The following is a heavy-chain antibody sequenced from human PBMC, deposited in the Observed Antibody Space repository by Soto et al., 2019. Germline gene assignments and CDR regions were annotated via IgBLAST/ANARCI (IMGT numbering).Heavy chain of an antibody. J-gene: IGHJ6*03. CDR1: GFTFSSYG. V-gene: IGHV3-33*01. D-gene: IGHD2-15*01. CDR2: IWYDGSNK. CDR3: ARDMATRTAYYYYMDV. Sequence: GGSLRLSCAASGFTFSSYGMHWVRQAPGKGLEWVAVIWYDGSNKYYADSVKGRFTISRDNSKNTLYLQMNSLRAEDTAVYYCARDMATRTAYYYYMDVWGKGTTVTVSS.